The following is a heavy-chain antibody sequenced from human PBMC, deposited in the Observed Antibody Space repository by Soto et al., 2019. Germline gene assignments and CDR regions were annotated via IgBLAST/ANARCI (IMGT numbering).Heavy chain of an antibody. CDR1: GGSIKGFY. CDR2: IYATGTT. D-gene: IGHD1-1*01. V-gene: IGHV4-4*07. Sequence: ASETLSRTFTVSGGSIKGFYWSGIRKSAGKGLECSGRIYATGTTDCNPSLKRRVMMSVDTSKKQFSLNLRSVTAAGTAVYYCVRDGTKTLRDWLDPWGQGISVTVSS. J-gene: IGHJ5*02. CDR3: VRDGTKTLRDWLDP.